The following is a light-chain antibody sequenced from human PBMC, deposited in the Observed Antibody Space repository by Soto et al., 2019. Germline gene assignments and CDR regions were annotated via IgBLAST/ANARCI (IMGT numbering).Light chain of an antibody. J-gene: IGLJ1*01. CDR2: DVS. V-gene: IGLV2-14*02. CDR3: SSYTSTTTVRFV. Sequence: QSALTQPASVSGSLGQSITITCTGTSHDIGSYTLVSWYQHHPGRAPKLIIYDVSDRPSRISSRFSGSKSANTASLTISGLQAEDEALYYCSSYTSTTTVRFVFGTGTKLTVL. CDR1: SHDIGSYTL.